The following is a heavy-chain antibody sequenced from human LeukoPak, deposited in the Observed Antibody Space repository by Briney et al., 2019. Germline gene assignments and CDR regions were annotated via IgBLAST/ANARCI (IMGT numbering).Heavy chain of an antibody. J-gene: IGHJ2*01. V-gene: IGHV4-59*01. CDR3: ARGSPLDLYFDL. CDR1: GGSISSGY. CDR2: IYYSGST. Sequence: NSSETLSLTCTVSGGSISSGYWNWIRQPPGKGLEWIGYIYYSGSTKYNPSLMSRVTMSVDTSKNQFSLKLTSVTAADTAVYYCARGSPLDLYFDLWGRGTLVSVSS.